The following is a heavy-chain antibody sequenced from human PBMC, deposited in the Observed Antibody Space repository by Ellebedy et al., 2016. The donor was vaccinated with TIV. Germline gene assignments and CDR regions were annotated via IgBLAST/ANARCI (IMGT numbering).Heavy chain of an antibody. Sequence: ASVKVSCKASGYTFTSYGISWVRQAPGQGLEWMGWISAYSGYTNYAQKLQGRVTMTTDTSTSTAYMELGSLRSDDTAVYYCARGPYGGISVWYFDVWGRGTLVTVSS. J-gene: IGHJ2*01. D-gene: IGHD4-23*01. CDR3: ARGPYGGISVWYFDV. V-gene: IGHV1-18*04. CDR1: GYTFTSYG. CDR2: ISAYSGYT.